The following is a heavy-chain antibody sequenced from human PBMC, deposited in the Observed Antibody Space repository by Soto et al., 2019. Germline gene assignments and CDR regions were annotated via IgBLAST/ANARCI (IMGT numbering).Heavy chain of an antibody. Sequence: EVQLVESRGGLVQPGGSLKLSCTASGFIFSGSAIHWVRQASGKGLEWVGRIRSRANNYATSSAASVKGRFFFSRDDSKNTAYLQMNTLKTEDTAVYYCSRGQGAAIGDYYYHGMDVWGQGTTVTVSS. CDR2: IRSRANNYAT. V-gene: IGHV3-73*02. CDR1: GFIFSGSA. J-gene: IGHJ6*02. D-gene: IGHD2-2*02. CDR3: SRGQGAAIGDYYYHGMDV.